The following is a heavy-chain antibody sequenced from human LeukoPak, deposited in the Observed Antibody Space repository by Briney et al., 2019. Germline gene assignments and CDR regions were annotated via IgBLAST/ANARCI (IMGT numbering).Heavy chain of an antibody. CDR3: ARLATLSTVAARGRTWFDA. V-gene: IGHV4-59*11. CDR1: GGSIKSHF. D-gene: IGHD6-6*01. J-gene: IGHJ5*02. CDR2: IFHSGST. Sequence: TSETLSLTCTVSGGSIKSHFWSWVRQPPGKRLEWIGYIFHSGSTNYNPSLKSRVTISVDTSKNQFSLRLTSVTAADTAVYYCARLATLSTVAARGRTWFDAWGQGTLVTVSS.